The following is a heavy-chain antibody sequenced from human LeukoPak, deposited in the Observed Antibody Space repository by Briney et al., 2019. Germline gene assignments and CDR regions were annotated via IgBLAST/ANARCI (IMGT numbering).Heavy chain of an antibody. V-gene: IGHV4-39*01. CDR1: GGSITSNYHY. J-gene: IGHJ3*02. D-gene: IGHD5-12*01. Sequence: PSETLSLTCTVSGGSITSNYHYWGWIRQPPGKGLEWMGNIYHGGPTYYSPSLQSRITISVDTSKNQFYVKLRSVTAADTAVYYCGQVVTTIGNAFEIWGLGTMVTVSS. CDR3: GQVVTTIGNAFEI. CDR2: IYHGGPT.